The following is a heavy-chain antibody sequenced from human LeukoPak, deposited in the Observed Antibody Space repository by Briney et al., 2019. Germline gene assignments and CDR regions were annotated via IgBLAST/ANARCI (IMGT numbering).Heavy chain of an antibody. D-gene: IGHD1-7*01. V-gene: IGHV3-7*03. Sequence: GGSLRLSCAASGFTFSSYWISWVRQAPGKGLEWVANIKQDGSEKYYVDSVKGRFTISRDNAKSSSYLQMNSLRDGDTAVYFCARALWNSGCVWGQGTPVTVSS. CDR3: ARALWNSGCV. CDR1: GFTFSSYW. J-gene: IGHJ4*02. CDR2: IKQDGSEK.